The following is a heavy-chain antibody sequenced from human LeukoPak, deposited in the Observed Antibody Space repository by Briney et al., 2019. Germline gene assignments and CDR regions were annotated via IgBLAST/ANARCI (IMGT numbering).Heavy chain of an antibody. CDR2: ISYDGSNK. D-gene: IGHD7-27*01. CDR1: GFTFSSYA. Sequence: GGSLRLSCAASGFTFSSYAMHWVRQAPGEGLEWVAVISYDGSNKYYADSVKGRFTISRDNSKNTLYLQMNSLRAEDTAVYYCARASGDWGGAFDYWGQGTLVTVSS. CDR3: ARASGDWGGAFDY. V-gene: IGHV3-30*04. J-gene: IGHJ4*02.